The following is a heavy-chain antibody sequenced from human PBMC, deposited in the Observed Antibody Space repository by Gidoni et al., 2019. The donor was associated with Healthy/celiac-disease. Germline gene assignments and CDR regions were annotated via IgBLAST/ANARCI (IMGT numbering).Heavy chain of an antibody. CDR2: IRSTANIYAT. V-gene: IGHV3-73*01. Sequence: EVKLAESGGGWVQPGGSRKRAGEGSGGTFSGAAKHWVRQASGKGLEWVGRIRSTANIYATAYAASVKGRFTISRDDSKNTAYLQMNSLKPEDPAVYSCTRTSPYYDFWSGWPRFDYWGQGTLVTVSS. D-gene: IGHD3-3*01. J-gene: IGHJ4*02. CDR3: TRTSPYYDFWSGWPRFDY. CDR1: GGTFSGAA.